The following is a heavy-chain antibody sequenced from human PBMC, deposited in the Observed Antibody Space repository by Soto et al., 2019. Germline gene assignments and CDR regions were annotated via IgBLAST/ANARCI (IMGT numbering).Heavy chain of an antibody. Sequence: ASVKVSCKASGYTFTSYDINWVRQAAGQGLEWMGWMKPNSGNTGYAQKFQGRVTMTRNTSISTAYMELSSLRSEDTAVYYCARGGRGGEYYYYYMDVWGKGTTVTVSS. CDR1: GYTFTSYD. D-gene: IGHD2-15*01. CDR3: ARGGRGGEYYYYYMDV. J-gene: IGHJ6*03. CDR2: MKPNSGNT. V-gene: IGHV1-8*01.